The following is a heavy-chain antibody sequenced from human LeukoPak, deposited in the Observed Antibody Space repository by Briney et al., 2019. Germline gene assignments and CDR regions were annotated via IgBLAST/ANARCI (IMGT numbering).Heavy chain of an antibody. Sequence: GGSLRLSCAASGFMFSKYWMTWFRQAPGKGLEWVANIKLDGSAIHYLDSVKGRLTISRNNAKNSLYLQMDTLRAEDTAVYYCARERFSSGYDYWGQGTLVTVSS. J-gene: IGHJ4*01. D-gene: IGHD3-22*01. V-gene: IGHV3-7*01. CDR3: ARERFSSGYDY. CDR1: GFMFSKYW. CDR2: IKLDGSAI.